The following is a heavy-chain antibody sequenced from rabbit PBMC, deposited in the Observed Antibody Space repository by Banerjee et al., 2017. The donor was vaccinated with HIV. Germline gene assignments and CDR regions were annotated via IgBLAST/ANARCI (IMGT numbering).Heavy chain of an antibody. CDR3: ARDPYAVRNRYL. J-gene: IGHJ3*01. D-gene: IGHD4-2*01. CDR2: IYTGDGNT. CDR1: GIDFSSYYY. V-gene: IGHV1S40*01. Sequence: QSLEESGGGLVKPEGSLTLTCKASGIDFSSYYYMCWVRQAPGKGLEWIACIYTGDGNTYYASWAKGRFTISKTSSTTVTLQMTSLTAADTATYFCARDPYAVRNRYLWGQGTLVTVS.